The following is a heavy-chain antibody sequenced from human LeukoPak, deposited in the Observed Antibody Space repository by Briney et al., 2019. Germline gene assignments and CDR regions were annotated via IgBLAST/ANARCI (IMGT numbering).Heavy chain of an antibody. CDR3: AGDRWVASCSGGSCYEGCYYYYGMDV. J-gene: IGHJ6*02. CDR1: GFTFSSYS. Sequence: GGSLRLSCAASGFTFSSYSMNWVRQAPGKGLEWVSSISSSSSYIYYADSVKGRFTISRDNAKNSPYLQMNSLRAEDTAVYYCAGDRWVASCSGGSCYEGCYYYYGMDVWGQGTTVTVSS. D-gene: IGHD2-15*01. CDR2: ISSSSSYI. V-gene: IGHV3-21*01.